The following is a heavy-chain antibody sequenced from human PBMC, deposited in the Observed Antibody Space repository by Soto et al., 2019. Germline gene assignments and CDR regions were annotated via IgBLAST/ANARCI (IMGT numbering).Heavy chain of an antibody. J-gene: IGHJ3*02. V-gene: IGHV5-51*01. D-gene: IGHD3-9*01. Sequence: GESLKISCKGSGYSFTSYWIGWVRQMPGKGLEWMGIIYPGDSDTRYSPSFQGQVTISADKSISTAYLQWSSLKASATAMYYCASSKVRYCDWSDAYEIWGQGTMVTFAS. CDR1: GYSFTSYW. CDR2: IYPGDSDT. CDR3: ASSKVRYCDWSDAYEI.